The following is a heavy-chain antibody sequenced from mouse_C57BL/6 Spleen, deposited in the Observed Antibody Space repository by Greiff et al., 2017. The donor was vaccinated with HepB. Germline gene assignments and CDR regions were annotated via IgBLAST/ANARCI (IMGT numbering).Heavy chain of an antibody. V-gene: IGHV5-17*01. CDR2: ISSGSSTI. CDR1: GFTFSDYG. Sequence: DVMLVESGGGLVKPGGSLKLSCAASGFTFSDYGMHWVRQAPEKGLEWVAYISSGSSTIYYADTVKGRFTISRDNAKNTLFLQMTSLRSEDTAMYYCARGESYYYGGAMDYWGQGTSVTVSS. D-gene: IGHD1-1*01. CDR3: ARGESYYYGGAMDY. J-gene: IGHJ4*01.